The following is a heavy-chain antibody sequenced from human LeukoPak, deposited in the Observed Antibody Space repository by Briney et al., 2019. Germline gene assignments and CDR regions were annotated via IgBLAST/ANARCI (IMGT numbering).Heavy chain of an antibody. CDR3: AREGSIAVALDY. V-gene: IGHV3-64*01. CDR2: ISSNGGST. J-gene: IGHJ4*02. Sequence: SCKASGFTFSSYAMHWVRQAPGKGLEYVSVISSNGGSTYYANSVKGRFTISRDNSKNTLYLQMGSLRAEDMAVYYCAREGSIAVALDYWGQGTLVTVSS. D-gene: IGHD6-19*01. CDR1: GFTFSSYA.